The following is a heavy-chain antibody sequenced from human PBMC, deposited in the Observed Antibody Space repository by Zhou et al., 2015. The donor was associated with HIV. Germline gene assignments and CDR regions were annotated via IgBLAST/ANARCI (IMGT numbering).Heavy chain of an antibody. D-gene: IGHD2-2*01. J-gene: IGHJ6*02. Sequence: QVQLVQSGAEVKKPGASVKVSCKTSGYSFNIYGISWVRQAPGQGLEWMGWISAHNGNTNSARKFQGRVTLTTDTSTSTAYMELRSLTSDDTAVYYCAREEGILVLPAAVGMDVVGPRDHGHRLL. CDR3: AREEGILVLPAAVGMDV. CDR2: ISAHNGNT. V-gene: IGHV1-18*01. CDR1: GYSFNIYG.